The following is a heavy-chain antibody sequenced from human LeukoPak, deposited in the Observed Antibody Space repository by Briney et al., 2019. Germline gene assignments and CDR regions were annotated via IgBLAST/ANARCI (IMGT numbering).Heavy chain of an antibody. CDR3: AIRGRWLQLADRRGYGDFYY. CDR2: INHSGST. CDR1: GGSFSGYY. Sequence: PSETLSLTCAVYGGSFSGYYWSWIRQPPGKGLEWIGEINHSGSTNYNPSLKSRVTISVDTSKNQFSLKLSSVTAADTAVYYCAIRGRWLQLADRRGYGDFYYWGQGTLVTVSS. V-gene: IGHV4-34*01. D-gene: IGHD5-24*01. J-gene: IGHJ4*02.